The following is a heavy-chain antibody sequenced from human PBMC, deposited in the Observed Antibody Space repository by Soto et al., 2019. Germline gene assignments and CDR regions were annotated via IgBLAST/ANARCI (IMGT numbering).Heavy chain of an antibody. J-gene: IGHJ5*02. V-gene: IGHV5-51*01. D-gene: IGHD2-15*01. CDR2: VYPRDSDT. CDR1: GYSFNSYW. CDR3: ERPPLPGDSIHLNS. Sequence: GESLKISCKASGYSFNSYWIGWVRQMPGKGLEWMGIVYPRDSDTRYSPSFQGQVTISADKSTGTAFLQWRSLKASDTALYYCERPPLPGDSIHLNSWGQGTLVTVSS.